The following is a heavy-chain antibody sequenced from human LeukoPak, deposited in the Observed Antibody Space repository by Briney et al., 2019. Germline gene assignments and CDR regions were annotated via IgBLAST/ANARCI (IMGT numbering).Heavy chain of an antibody. Sequence: GGSLRLSCTASGFTFSSYWMNWVCQAPGKGLEWVANIKQDGSEKYYVDSVKGRFTISRDNAKKSLYLQMNSLRAEDTAVYYCVRDTSYCSGGRCFATYSFDYWGQGTRVTVSS. V-gene: IGHV3-7*01. D-gene: IGHD2-15*01. CDR3: VRDTSYCSGGRCFATYSFDY. CDR1: GFTFSSYW. J-gene: IGHJ4*02. CDR2: IKQDGSEK.